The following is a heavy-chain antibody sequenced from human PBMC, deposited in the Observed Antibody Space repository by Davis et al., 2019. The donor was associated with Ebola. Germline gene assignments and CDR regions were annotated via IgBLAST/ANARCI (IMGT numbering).Heavy chain of an antibody. D-gene: IGHD4-17*01. CDR2: IKQDGSEK. CDR3: AKDLDYGDYECFQH. J-gene: IGHJ1*01. CDR1: GFTFSSYW. Sequence: GESLKISCAASGFTFSSYWMSWVRQAPGKGLEWVANIKQDGSEKYYVDSVKGRFTISRDNAKNSLYLQMNSLRAEDTAVYYCAKDLDYGDYECFQHWGQGTLVTVSS. V-gene: IGHV3-7*03.